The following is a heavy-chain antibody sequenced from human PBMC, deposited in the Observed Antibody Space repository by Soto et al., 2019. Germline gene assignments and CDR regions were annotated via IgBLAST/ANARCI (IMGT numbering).Heavy chain of an antibody. V-gene: IGHV3-23*01. J-gene: IGHJ4*02. CDR3: AKFGNFGIYCGGGCRFDY. Sequence: EVQLLESGGGLVQPGGSLRLSCAASGFTFSSYAMSWVRQAPGKGLEWVSAISGSGGSTYYADSVKGRFTISRDNSTTPLYLLMNSLRAGDRAVYYCAKFGNFGIYCGGGCRFDYWGQGTLVTVSS. D-gene: IGHD2-21*02. CDR1: GFTFSSYA. CDR2: ISGSGGST.